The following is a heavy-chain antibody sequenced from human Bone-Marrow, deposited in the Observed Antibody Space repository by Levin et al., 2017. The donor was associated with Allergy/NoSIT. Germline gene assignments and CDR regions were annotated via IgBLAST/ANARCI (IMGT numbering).Heavy chain of an antibody. Sequence: GESLKISCKASGYTFTTYGLSWVRQAPGQGLEWVGWISPNNDNTNYAQRVQGRVSMTTDTSTSTAYMELRNLTSDDTAVYFCARDRIYTAMSKVDYWGQGTPVTVSS. CDR1: GYTFTTYG. V-gene: IGHV1-18*01. D-gene: IGHD5-18*01. CDR2: ISPNNDNT. J-gene: IGHJ4*02. CDR3: ARDRIYTAMSKVDY.